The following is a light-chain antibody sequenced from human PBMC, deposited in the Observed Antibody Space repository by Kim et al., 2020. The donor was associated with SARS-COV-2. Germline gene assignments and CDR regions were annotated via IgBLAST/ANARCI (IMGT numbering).Light chain of an antibody. V-gene: IGKV3-15*01. CDR3: HQYHDWPRT. J-gene: IGKJ1*01. CDR1: QNVRTN. Sequence: TVMTQSPPTLSLSPGESATLSCRASQNVRTNVAWYQQKPGQTPRLLFYGAFVRATGIPARFSGSGSGTEFTLTITSVQSDDFALYFCHQYHDWPRTFGQGTKVDIK. CDR2: GAF.